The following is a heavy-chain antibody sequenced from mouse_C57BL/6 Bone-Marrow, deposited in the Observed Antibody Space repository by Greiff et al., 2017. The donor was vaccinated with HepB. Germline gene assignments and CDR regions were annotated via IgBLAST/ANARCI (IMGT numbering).Heavy chain of an antibody. D-gene: IGHD1-1*01. CDR1: GYEFSSYW. CDR2: IYPGDGDT. V-gene: IGHV1-80*01. CDR3: ARWGSSTYWYFDV. J-gene: IGHJ1*03. Sequence: VQLVESGAELVKPGASVKISCKASGYEFSSYWMNWVKQRPGKGLEWIGQIYPGDGDTNYNGKFKGKATLTADKSSSTAYMQLSSLTSEDSAVYFCARWGSSTYWYFDVWGTGTTVTVSS.